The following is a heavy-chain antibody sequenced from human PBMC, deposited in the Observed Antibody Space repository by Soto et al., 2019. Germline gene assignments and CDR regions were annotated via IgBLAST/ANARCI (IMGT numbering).Heavy chain of an antibody. CDR3: ARDHDNDFWSGYYRRLYY. J-gene: IGHJ4*02. Sequence: GASVKVSCKASGYTFTSYYIHWVRQAPGQGLEWMGIINPSGGSTSYAQKFQGRVTMTRDTSTSTVYMELSSLRSEDTAVYYCARDHDNDFWSGYYRRLYYWGQGTLVTVSS. D-gene: IGHD3-3*01. CDR2: INPSGGST. CDR1: GYTFTSYY. V-gene: IGHV1-46*01.